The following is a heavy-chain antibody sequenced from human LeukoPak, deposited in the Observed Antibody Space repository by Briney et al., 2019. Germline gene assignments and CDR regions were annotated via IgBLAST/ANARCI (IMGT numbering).Heavy chain of an antibody. CDR2: INHSGST. V-gene: IGHV4-34*01. CDR1: GGSFSGYY. J-gene: IGHJ4*02. Sequence: SETLSLTCDVYGGSFSGYYWSWIRQPPEKGLEWIGEINHSGSTNYNPSLKSRVIISVDTSKNQFSLKLSSVTAADTAVYYCARDNGYSSSWHGYFDYWGQGTLVTVSS. D-gene: IGHD6-13*01. CDR3: ARDNGYSSSWHGYFDY.